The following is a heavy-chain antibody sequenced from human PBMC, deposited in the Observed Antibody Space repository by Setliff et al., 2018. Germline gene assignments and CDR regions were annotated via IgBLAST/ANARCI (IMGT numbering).Heavy chain of an antibody. V-gene: IGHV4-39*07. D-gene: IGHD2-15*01. CDR3: ARILGYCSGGSCYVPY. J-gene: IGHJ4*02. CDR1: GGSISSSSYY. Sequence: SETLSLTCTVSGGSISSSSYYWGWIRQPPGKGLEWIGSIYYGGSSYYNPSLKSRVTISVDTSKNQFSLKLSSVTAADTAMYYCARILGYCSGGSCYVPYWGQGTLVTVSS. CDR2: IYYGGSS.